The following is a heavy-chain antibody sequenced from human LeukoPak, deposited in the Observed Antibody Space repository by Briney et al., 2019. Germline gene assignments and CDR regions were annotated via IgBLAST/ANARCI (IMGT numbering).Heavy chain of an antibody. Sequence: QAGGSLRLSCAASGFTFSNYWMTWVRQAPGKGLEWVANINRDGSERYYVDSVKGRFTISRDDAKSSLYLQMNSLRAEDTAVYYCATPRGDYYYGMDVWGLGTTVTVSS. V-gene: IGHV3-7*01. CDR1: GFTFSNYW. CDR3: ATPRGDYYYGMDV. J-gene: IGHJ6*02. D-gene: IGHD4-23*01. CDR2: INRDGSER.